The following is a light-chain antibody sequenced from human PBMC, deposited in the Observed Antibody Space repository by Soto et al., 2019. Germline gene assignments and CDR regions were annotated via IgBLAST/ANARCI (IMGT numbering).Light chain of an antibody. CDR1: SGHSSYA. V-gene: IGLV4-69*01. Sequence: QAVVTQSPSASASLGASVKLTCTLSSGHSSYAIAWHQQQPEKGPRYLMKLNSDGSHSKGDGIPDRFSGSSSGAERYLTISSLQSEDEAEYYCQTWGTGIVVFGGGTQLTVL. CDR3: QTWGTGIVV. CDR2: LNSDGSH. J-gene: IGLJ2*01.